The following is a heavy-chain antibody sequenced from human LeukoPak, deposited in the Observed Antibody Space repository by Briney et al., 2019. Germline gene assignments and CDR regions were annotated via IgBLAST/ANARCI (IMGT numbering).Heavy chain of an antibody. J-gene: IGHJ1*01. CDR3: AAGHDSSEYFQY. V-gene: IGHV3-48*01. CDR1: GFTFSSYN. CDR2: ISSRSNTV. Sequence: GGSLRLSCAASGFTFSSYNMNWVRQAPGKGLEWVSYISSRSNTVYYADSVKGRFTISRDNAKNSVYLQMNSLRAEDTAVYYCAAGHDSSEYFQYWGKGTLVTVSS. D-gene: IGHD3-22*01.